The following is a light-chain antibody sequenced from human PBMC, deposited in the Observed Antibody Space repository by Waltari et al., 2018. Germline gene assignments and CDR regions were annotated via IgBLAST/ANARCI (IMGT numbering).Light chain of an antibody. Sequence: EIVLTQTPATLSLSPGERATLSCRASQSVDAHLAWYQQKPGQAPSLLIYDASNRSTGTPARFSGSGSGKDFPLTINSLEPEDFAVYYCQQRTNWPRLTFGGGTKVEIK. J-gene: IGKJ4*01. CDR1: QSVDAH. CDR3: QQRTNWPRLT. CDR2: DAS. V-gene: IGKV3-11*01.